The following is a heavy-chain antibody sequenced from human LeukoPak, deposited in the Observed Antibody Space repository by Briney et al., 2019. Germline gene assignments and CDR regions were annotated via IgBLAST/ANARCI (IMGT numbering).Heavy chain of an antibody. D-gene: IGHD3-22*01. J-gene: IGHJ4*02. Sequence: SVKVSCKASGGTFSSYAISWVRQAPGQGLEWMGRIIPILGIANYAQKLQGRVTMTTDTSTSTAYMELRSLRSDDTAVYYCARGRITMIVVDYWGQGTLVTVSS. V-gene: IGHV1-69*04. CDR2: IIPILGIA. CDR1: GGTFSSYA. CDR3: ARGRITMIVVDY.